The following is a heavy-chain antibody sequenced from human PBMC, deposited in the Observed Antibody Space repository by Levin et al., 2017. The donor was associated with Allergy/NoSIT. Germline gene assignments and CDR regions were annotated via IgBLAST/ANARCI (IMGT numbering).Heavy chain of an antibody. D-gene: IGHD4-17*01. CDR2: KSYSGST. Sequence: SETLSLTCTVSGGSISSGDYSWNWIRQSPGKGLEWIGYKSYSGSTYYSPSLKSRVTISVDTSKNQFSVKLNSVTVADTAMYCCARGAWGEYSYSFDSWGQGTLVIVSS. CDR3: ARGAWGEYSYSFDS. J-gene: IGHJ4*02. V-gene: IGHV4-30-4*01. CDR1: GGSISSGDYS.